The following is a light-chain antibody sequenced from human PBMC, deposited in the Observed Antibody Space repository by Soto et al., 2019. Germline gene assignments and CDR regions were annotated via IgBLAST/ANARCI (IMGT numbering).Light chain of an antibody. Sequence: QPVLTQPPSVSGAPGQRVTISCTGSSSNIGANFDVHWYQQVPGTAPKLLIYGNSNRPSGVPDRFSASKSGTSASLAITGLQAEDEADYYCQSYDNSLSGSVFGPGTKVTVL. CDR2: GNS. CDR3: QSYDNSLSGSV. V-gene: IGLV1-40*01. CDR1: SSNIGANFD. J-gene: IGLJ1*01.